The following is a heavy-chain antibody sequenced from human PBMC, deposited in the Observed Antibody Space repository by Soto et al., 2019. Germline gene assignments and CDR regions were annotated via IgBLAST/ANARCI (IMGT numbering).Heavy chain of an antibody. D-gene: IGHD4-17*01. V-gene: IGHV1-3*01. CDR2: INAGNGNT. J-gene: IGHJ2*01. Sequence: ASVKVSCKASGYTFTSYAMHWVRQAPGQSLEWMGWINAGNGNTKYSQKFQGRVTITRDTSASTAYMELSSLRSEDTAVYYCARVSYHGDYDPYWYFDLWGRGTLVTVSS. CDR1: GYTFTSYA. CDR3: ARVSYHGDYDPYWYFDL.